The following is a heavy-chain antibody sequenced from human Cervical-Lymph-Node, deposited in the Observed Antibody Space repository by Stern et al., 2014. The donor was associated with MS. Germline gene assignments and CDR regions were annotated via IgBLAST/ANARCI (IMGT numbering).Heavy chain of an antibody. CDR2: IFSNDEK. V-gene: IGHV2-26*01. CDR1: GFSLSNARMG. Sequence: QVTLRESGPVLVKPTETLTLTCTVSGFSLSNARMGVSWIRQPPGKAMEWLAHIFSNDEKSYSTSLKSRLTISKDTSKSQVVLTMTNMDPVDTATYYCARIHHGARGSWYFDLWGRGTLVTVSS. J-gene: IGHJ2*01. D-gene: IGHD3-10*01. CDR3: ARIHHGARGSWYFDL.